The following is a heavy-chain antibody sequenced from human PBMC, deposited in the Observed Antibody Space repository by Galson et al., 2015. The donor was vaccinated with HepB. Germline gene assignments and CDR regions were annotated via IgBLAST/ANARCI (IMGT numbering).Heavy chain of an antibody. D-gene: IGHD2-2*01. CDR2: INPHSGGT. J-gene: IGHJ4*02. CDR3: ASKSSTSCYGCIDY. V-gene: IGHV1-2*06. CDR1: GYTFTGSY. Sequence: CTASGYTFTGSYMHWVRQAPGQGLEWMGRINPHSGGTNYAQKFQGRVTMTRDTSISTAYMELSRLRSDDTAVYYCASKSSTSCYGCIDYWGQGTLVTVSS.